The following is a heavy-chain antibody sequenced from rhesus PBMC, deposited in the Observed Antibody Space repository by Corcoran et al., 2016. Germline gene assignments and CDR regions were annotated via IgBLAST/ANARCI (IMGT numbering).Heavy chain of an antibody. V-gene: IGHV4-173*01. CDR1: GGSISSSY. D-gene: IGHD4-23*01. CDR3: ARDTVTTLLYWYFDL. CDR2: ISGSGGRT. J-gene: IGHJ2*01. Sequence: QLQLQESGPGLVKPSETLSVTCAVSGGSISSSYWSWIRQAPGKGLEWIGRISGSGGRTDYNPSLKIRVTISTDTSKNQFSLKLSSVTAADTAVYYCARDTVTTLLYWYFDLWGPGTPITISS.